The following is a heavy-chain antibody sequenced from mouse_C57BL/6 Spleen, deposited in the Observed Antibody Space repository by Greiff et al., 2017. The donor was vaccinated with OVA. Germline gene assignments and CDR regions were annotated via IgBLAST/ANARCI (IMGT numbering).Heavy chain of an antibody. CDR2: INYDGSST. CDR3: ARDRGVTTRYFDV. Sequence: DVKLVESEGGLVQPGSSMKLSCTASGFTFSDYYMAWVRQVPEKGLEWVANINYDGSSTYYLDSLKSRFIISRDNAKNILYLQMSSLKSEDTATYYCARDRGVTTRYFDVWGTGTTVTVSS. J-gene: IGHJ1*03. D-gene: IGHD2-2*01. CDR1: GFTFSDYY. V-gene: IGHV5-16*01.